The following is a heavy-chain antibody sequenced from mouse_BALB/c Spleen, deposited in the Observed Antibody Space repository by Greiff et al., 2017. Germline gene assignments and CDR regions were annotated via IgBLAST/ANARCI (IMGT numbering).Heavy chain of an antibody. CDR2: IYPGNSDT. J-gene: IGHJ2*01. V-gene: IGHV1-5*01. Sequence: DVKLVESGTVLARPGASVKMSCKASGYTFTSYWMHWVKQRPGQGLEWIGAIYPGNSDTSYNQKFKGKAKLTAVTSTSTAYMELSSLTNEDSAVYYCTRKRGLLWSQYYFDYWGQGTTLTVSS. CDR3: TRKRGLLWSQYYFDY. CDR1: GYTFTSYW. D-gene: IGHD2-1*01.